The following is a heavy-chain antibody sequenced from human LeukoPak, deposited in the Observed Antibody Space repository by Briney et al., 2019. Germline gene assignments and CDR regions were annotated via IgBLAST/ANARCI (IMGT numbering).Heavy chain of an antibody. J-gene: IGHJ4*02. CDR2: ISAYNGNT. CDR1: GYTFTGYY. Sequence: ASVKVSCKASGYTFTGYYMHWVRQAPGQGLEWMGWISAYNGNTNYAQKLQGRVTMTTDTSTSTAYMELRSLRSDDTAVYYCARADYCSSTSCSPHYFDYWGQGTLVTVSS. D-gene: IGHD2-2*01. CDR3: ARADYCSSTSCSPHYFDY. V-gene: IGHV1-18*04.